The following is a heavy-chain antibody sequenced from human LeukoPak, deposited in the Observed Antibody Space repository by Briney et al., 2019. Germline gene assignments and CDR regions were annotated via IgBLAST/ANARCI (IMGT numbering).Heavy chain of an antibody. D-gene: IGHD1-26*01. CDR3: VRDGYSGSYYRLYYFFMDV. V-gene: IGHV3-23*01. Sequence: GGSLRLSCAASVFAFSNYAMNWVRQAPGKGLEWVSTISGSGGRTYYADSVKGRFTISRDNSENTLYLQMNSLRGEDTAVYYCVRDGYSGSYYRLYYFFMDVWGKGTTVTVSS. J-gene: IGHJ6*03. CDR2: ISGSGGRT. CDR1: VFAFSNYA.